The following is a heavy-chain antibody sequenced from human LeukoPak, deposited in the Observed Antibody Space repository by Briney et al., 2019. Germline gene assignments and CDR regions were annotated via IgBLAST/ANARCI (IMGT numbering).Heavy chain of an antibody. D-gene: IGHD6-6*01. J-gene: IGHJ6*02. CDR2: INHSGST. CDR3: ARDEATAARYGLDV. CDR1: GGSISGYH. Sequence: PSETLSLTCAVHGGSISGYHWSWIRQPPGKGLEWIGEINHSGSTNYNPSLKSRGTLSVDTSKNQVSLQLKSVTAADTAVNYCARDEATAARYGLDVWGQGTTVTVSS. V-gene: IGHV4-34*01.